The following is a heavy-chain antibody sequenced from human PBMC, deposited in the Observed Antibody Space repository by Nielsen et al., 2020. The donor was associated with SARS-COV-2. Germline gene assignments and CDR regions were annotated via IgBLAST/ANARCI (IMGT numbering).Heavy chain of an antibody. D-gene: IGHD6-19*01. CDR2: IYYSGST. Sequence: SETRSLTCTVSGGSISSSSYYWGWIRQPPGKGLEWIGSIYYSGSTYYNPSLKSRVTISVDTSKNQFSLKLSSVTAADTAVYYCAITYSGLSSTWFDPWGQGTLVTVSS. CDR1: GGSISSSSYY. J-gene: IGHJ5*02. V-gene: IGHV4-39*01. CDR3: AITYSGLSSTWFDP.